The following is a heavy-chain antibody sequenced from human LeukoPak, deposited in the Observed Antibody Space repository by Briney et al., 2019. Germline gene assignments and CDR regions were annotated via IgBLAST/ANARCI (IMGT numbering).Heavy chain of an antibody. D-gene: IGHD2-15*01. V-gene: IGHV3-23*01. CDR1: GFTFSRYA. CDR2: ISGSGGRT. Sequence: GSLRLSCAASGFTFSRYAMTWVRQAPGKGLEWVSVISGSGGRTYYADSVKGRFTISRDDSKNTLYLQMSSLRADDTAVYYCAKDRGGGNLDFDYWGQGTLVTVSS. J-gene: IGHJ4*02. CDR3: AKDRGGGNLDFDY.